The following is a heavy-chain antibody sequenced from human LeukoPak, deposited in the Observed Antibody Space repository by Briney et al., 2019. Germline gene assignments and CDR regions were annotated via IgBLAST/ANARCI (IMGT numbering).Heavy chain of an antibody. CDR1: GGTFTDFY. CDR3: AREDWYFDL. Sequence: SETLSLTCAVDGGTFTDFYWAWIRQPPGKGLEWIGEINHSGSTNYSPSLKSRVTISLDTSKNQFFLRLTSVTAADTAVYYCAREDWYFDLWAVAPWSLSPQ. V-gene: IGHV4-34*01. J-gene: IGHJ2*01. CDR2: INHSGST.